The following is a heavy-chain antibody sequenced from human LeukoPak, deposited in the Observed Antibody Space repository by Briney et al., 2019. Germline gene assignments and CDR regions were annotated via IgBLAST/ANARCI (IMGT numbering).Heavy chain of an antibody. V-gene: IGHV1-2*02. CDR2: INPNSGGT. D-gene: IGHD3-10*01. CDR1: GYTFTGYY. CDR3: ASAPDGSFGDYYGMDV. J-gene: IGHJ6*02. Sequence: ASVKVSCKASGYTFTGYYMHWVRQAPGQGLEWMGWINPNSGGTNYAQKLQGRVTMTRDTSISTAYMELSRLRSDDTAVYYCASAPDGSFGDYYGMDVWGQGTTVTVSS.